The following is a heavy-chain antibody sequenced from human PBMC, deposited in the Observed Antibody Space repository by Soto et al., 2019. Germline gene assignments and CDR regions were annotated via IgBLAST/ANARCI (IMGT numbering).Heavy chain of an antibody. V-gene: IGHV4-39*01. D-gene: IGHD2-21*02. CDR2: IYYGGST. CDR3: ARQRTSLVTQAYFDV. CDR1: GDSISSKSYY. Sequence: PSETLSLTCTATGDSISSKSYYWGWIRQPPGKGRDWIGSIYYGGSTYNNPSLRSRVYMSMDTSKDQFSLKLKSVTAADTALYFCARQRTSLVTQAYFDVWGQGSMVTVSS. J-gene: IGHJ4*02.